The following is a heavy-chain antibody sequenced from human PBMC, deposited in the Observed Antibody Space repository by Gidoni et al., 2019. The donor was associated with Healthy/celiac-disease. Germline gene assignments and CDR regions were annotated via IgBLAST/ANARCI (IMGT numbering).Heavy chain of an antibody. CDR1: GYTFTRYY. CDR2: INPNSGGT. D-gene: IGHD6-13*01. CDR3: ARGIAAAGTEVDFDY. V-gene: IGHV1-2*04. Sequence: QVQLVQSGAEVKKPGASVKVSCKASGYTFTRYYMHWVRQAPGQGLEWMGWINPNSGGTNYAQKFQGWVTMTRDTSISTAYMELSRLRSDDTAVYYCARGIAAAGTEVDFDYWGQGTLVTVSS. J-gene: IGHJ4*02.